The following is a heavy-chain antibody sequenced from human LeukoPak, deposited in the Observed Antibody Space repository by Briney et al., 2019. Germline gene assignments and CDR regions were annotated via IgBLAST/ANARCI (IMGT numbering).Heavy chain of an antibody. J-gene: IGHJ3*02. CDR2: INPNSGGT. Sequence: ASVKVSCKASGYTFTGYYMHWVRQAPGKGLEWMGWINPNSGGTNYAQKFQGRVTMTRDTSISTAYMELSRLRSDDTAVYYCAREDGYSSSSGAFDIWGQGTMVTVSS. V-gene: IGHV1-2*02. CDR3: AREDGYSSSSGAFDI. D-gene: IGHD6-6*01. CDR1: GYTFTGYY.